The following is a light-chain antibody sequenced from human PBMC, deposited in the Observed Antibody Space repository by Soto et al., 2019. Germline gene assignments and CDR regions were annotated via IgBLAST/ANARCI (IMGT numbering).Light chain of an antibody. CDR2: TAS. V-gene: IGKV1-9*01. CDR3: QQLKSYVT. J-gene: IGKJ5*01. CDR1: QGISSY. Sequence: DIQLTQSPSFLSASVGDRVTIPCRASQGISSYLAWYQQKPGKAPNLLIHTASTLQSGVPSRFSGSGSGTDFALTISSLQPEDFATYYCQQLKSYVTFGQGTRLEIK.